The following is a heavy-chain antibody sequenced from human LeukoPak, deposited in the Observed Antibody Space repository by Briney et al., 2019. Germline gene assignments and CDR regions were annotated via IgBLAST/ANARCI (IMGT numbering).Heavy chain of an antibody. V-gene: IGHV3-9*03. J-gene: IGHJ4*02. CDR1: EFTFFTYW. CDR3: AKGSTGYSSSPFDY. Sequence: GGSLRLSCAASEFTFFTYWMTWVRQAPGKGLEWVSGISWNSGSIGYADSVKGRFTISRDNAKNSLYLQMNSLRAEDMALYYCAKGSTGYSSSPFDYWGQGTLVTVSS. CDR2: ISWNSGSI. D-gene: IGHD6-13*01.